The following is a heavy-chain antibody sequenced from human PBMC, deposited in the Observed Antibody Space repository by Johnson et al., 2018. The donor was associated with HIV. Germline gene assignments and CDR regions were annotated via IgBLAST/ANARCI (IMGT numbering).Heavy chain of an antibody. D-gene: IGHD1-1*01. CDR2: ISYDGSNK. V-gene: IGHV3-30*04. CDR1: GFTFSSYA. Sequence: VQLVESGGGVVQPGRSLRLSCAASGFTFSSYAMHWVRQAPGKGLEWVAVISYDGSNKYYADSVKGRFTISRDNSKNTLFLQMNSLRADDTAMYYCATSTASDALDIWGQGTMVTVSS. J-gene: IGHJ3*02. CDR3: ATSTASDALDI.